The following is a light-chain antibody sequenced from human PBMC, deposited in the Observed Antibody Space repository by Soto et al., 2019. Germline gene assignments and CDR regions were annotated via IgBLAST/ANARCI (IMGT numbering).Light chain of an antibody. Sequence: EIVMTQSPATLSVSPGQRATLSCRASQSVTTNLAWYQQRPGQAPRLLINGASSRATGIPDRFSGSGSGTEFTLTISSLQSEDSAVYYCQQYKNWPRTFGQGTRWIS. CDR1: QSVTTN. CDR3: QQYKNWPRT. V-gene: IGKV3D-15*01. J-gene: IGKJ1*01. CDR2: GAS.